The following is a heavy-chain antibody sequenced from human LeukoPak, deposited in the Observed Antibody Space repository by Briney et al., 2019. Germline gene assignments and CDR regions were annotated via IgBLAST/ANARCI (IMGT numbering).Heavy chain of an antibody. CDR1: GGSISSSSYY. D-gene: IGHD3-10*01. J-gene: IGHJ4*02. Sequence: PSETLSLTCTVSGGSISSSSYYWGWIRQPPGKGLEWIGSIYYSGSTYYNPSLKSRVTISVDTSKNQFSLKLSSVTAADTAVYYCATHRVRGVIAHWGQGTLVTVSS. V-gene: IGHV4-39*07. CDR3: ATHRVRGVIAH. CDR2: IYYSGST.